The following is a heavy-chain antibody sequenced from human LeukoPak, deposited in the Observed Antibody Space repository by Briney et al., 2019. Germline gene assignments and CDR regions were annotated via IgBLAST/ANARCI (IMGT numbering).Heavy chain of an antibody. V-gene: IGHV3-30*18. D-gene: IGHD6-19*01. Sequence: GGSLRLSCAASGFTFSSYGMHWVRQAPGKGREWVAVISYDGSNKYYADSVKGRFTISRDNSKNTLYLQMNSLGAEDTAVYYCAKDGLEAVGSAFDIWGQGTMVTVSS. CDR2: ISYDGSNK. CDR1: GFTFSSYG. J-gene: IGHJ3*02. CDR3: AKDGLEAVGSAFDI.